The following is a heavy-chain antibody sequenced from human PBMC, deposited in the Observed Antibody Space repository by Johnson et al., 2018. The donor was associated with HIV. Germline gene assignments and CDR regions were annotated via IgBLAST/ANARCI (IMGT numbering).Heavy chain of an antibody. CDR2: ISYDGSNK. V-gene: IGHV3-30*18. CDR1: GFTFSSYG. Sequence: QVQLVESGGGVVQPGRSLRLSCAASGFTFSSYGMHWVRQAPGKGLEWVAVISYDGSNKYYADSVKGRFTISRDNSKNTLYLQMSSLRAEDTAVYYCAKAPGKDHCGNSGAFHIWGQGTMVTVSS. CDR3: AKAPGKDHCGNSGAFHI. D-gene: IGHD1-14*01. J-gene: IGHJ3*02.